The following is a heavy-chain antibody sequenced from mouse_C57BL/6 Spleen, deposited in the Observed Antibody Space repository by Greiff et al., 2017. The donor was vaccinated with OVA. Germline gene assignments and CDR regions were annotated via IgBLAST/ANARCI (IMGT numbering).Heavy chain of an antibody. J-gene: IGHJ4*01. V-gene: IGHV1-69*01. CDR2: IDPSDSYT. D-gene: IGHD3-2*02. CDR3: ARQHRPPYYAMDY. Sequence: QVQLQQPGAELVMPGASVKLSCKASGYTFTSYWMHWVKQRPGQGLEWIGEIDPSDSYTNYNQKFKGKSTLTVDKSSSTAYMQLSSLTSEDSAVYYCARQHRPPYYAMDYWGQGTSVTVSS. CDR1: GYTFTSYW.